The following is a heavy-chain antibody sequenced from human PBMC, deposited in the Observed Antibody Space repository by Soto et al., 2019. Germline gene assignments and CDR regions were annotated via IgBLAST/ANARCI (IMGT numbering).Heavy chain of an antibody. J-gene: IGHJ2*01. CDR2: IKGDGSIT. V-gene: IGHV3-74*01. CDR3: ARGGYGAWYSDL. D-gene: IGHD5-18*01. CDR1: GFTFSTYW. Sequence: EVQLVESGGGLVQPGGSLRLSCAASGFTFSTYWMHWIRQAPGKGLVWVSRIKGDGSITNYADSVKGRFTISRDNAKNTVYLQMNSLRAEDTAVYYCARGGYGAWYSDLWVRGTLVTVSS.